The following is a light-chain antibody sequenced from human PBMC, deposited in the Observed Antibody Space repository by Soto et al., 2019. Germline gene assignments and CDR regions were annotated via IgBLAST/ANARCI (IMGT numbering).Light chain of an antibody. J-gene: IGKJ2*01. CDR2: DVS. Sequence: DIQMTQSPSTLSACVGDRVTITCRASQNINNWLAWYQQKPGKAPTLLIYDVSTLESGVPPRFSGSGGGTEFTLTISGLQPEDFATYYCQQYDGNFGQGTRLEI. CDR3: QQYDGN. CDR1: QNINNW. V-gene: IGKV1-5*01.